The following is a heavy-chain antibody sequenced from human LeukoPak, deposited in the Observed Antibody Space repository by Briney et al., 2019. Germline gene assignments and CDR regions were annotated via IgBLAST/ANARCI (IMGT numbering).Heavy chain of an antibody. D-gene: IGHD6-19*01. CDR2: ISAYNANT. CDR3: ARDPTIAVAGPGY. Sequence: VASVKVSCKASGYTFTTYGISWVRQAPGQGLEWMGWISAYNANTNYAQKFQGRVTMTTDTSTSTAYMDLRSLRSDDTAVYYCARDPTIAVAGPGYWGQGTPVTVSS. CDR1: GYTFTTYG. V-gene: IGHV1-18*01. J-gene: IGHJ4*02.